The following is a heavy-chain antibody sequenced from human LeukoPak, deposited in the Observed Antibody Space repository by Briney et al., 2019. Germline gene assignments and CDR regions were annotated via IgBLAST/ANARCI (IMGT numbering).Heavy chain of an antibody. CDR1: GGSISSYY. V-gene: IGHV4-59*01. Sequence: SETLSLTCTVSGGSISSYYWSWIRQPPGKGLEWIGYIYYSGSTNYNPSLKSRVTISVDTSKNQFSLKLSSVTAADTAVYYCARTNSYGYATYWGQGTLVTVSS. CDR2: IYYSGST. J-gene: IGHJ4*02. CDR3: ARTNSYGYATY. D-gene: IGHD5-18*01.